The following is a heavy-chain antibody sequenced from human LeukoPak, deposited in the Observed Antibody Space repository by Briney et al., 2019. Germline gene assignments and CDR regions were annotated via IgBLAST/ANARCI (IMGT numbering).Heavy chain of an antibody. V-gene: IGHV1-69*04. Sequence: WASVKVSCKASGGTFSSYAISWVRQAPGQGLEWMGGIIPILGIANYAQKFQGRVTITADKSTSTAYMELRSLRSDDTAVYYCARDASGGDDAFDIWGQGTMVTVSS. J-gene: IGHJ3*02. CDR1: GGTFSSYA. CDR2: IIPILGIA. D-gene: IGHD3-16*01. CDR3: ARDASGGDDAFDI.